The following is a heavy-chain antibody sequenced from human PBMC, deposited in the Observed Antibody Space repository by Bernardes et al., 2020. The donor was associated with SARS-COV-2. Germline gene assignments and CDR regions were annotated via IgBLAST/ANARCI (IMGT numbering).Heavy chain of an antibody. V-gene: IGHV4-39*01. CDR3: ARLGDYYGMDV. Sequence: SETLSLTCTVSGGSISSSSYYWGWIRQPPGQGLEWLGSIYYSGSTYYNPTLKSRVTISVDTSKNQFSLRLSSVTAADTAVYDCARLGDYYGMDVWGQGTTVTVSS. J-gene: IGHJ6*02. CDR1: GGSISSSSYY. CDR2: IYYSGST.